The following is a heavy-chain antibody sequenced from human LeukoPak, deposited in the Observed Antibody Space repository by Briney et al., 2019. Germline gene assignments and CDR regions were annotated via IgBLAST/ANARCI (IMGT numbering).Heavy chain of an antibody. CDR1: GYTFTSYA. CDR3: ARVHRADPSYRTWERGDYFDY. CDR2: INPSGGST. D-gene: IGHD1-26*01. Sequence: ASVKVSCKASGYTFTSYAMNWVRQAPGQGLEWMGIINPSGGSTSYAQKFQGRVTMTRDTSTSTVYMELSSLRSEDTAVYYCARVHRADPSYRTWERGDYFDYWGQGTLVTVSS. J-gene: IGHJ4*02. V-gene: IGHV1-46*01.